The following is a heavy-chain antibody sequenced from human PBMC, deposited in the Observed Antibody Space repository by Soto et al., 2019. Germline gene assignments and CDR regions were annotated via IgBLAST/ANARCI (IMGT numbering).Heavy chain of an antibody. CDR2: INHSGST. CDR3: ARAGGHQLELRSMVDY. Sequence: QVQLQQWGAGLLKPSETLSLTCAVYGGSFSGYYWSWIRQPPGKGLEWIGEINHSGSTNYNPSLKSRVTISVDTSKNQFSLKLSSVTAADTAVYYCARAGGHQLELRSMVDYWGQGTLVTVSS. CDR1: GGSFSGYY. D-gene: IGHD1-7*01. J-gene: IGHJ4*02. V-gene: IGHV4-34*01.